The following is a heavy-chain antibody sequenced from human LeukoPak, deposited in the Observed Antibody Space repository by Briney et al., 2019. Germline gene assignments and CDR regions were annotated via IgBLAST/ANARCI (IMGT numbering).Heavy chain of an antibody. Sequence: ASVKVSCKASGYTFTSYDINWVRQATGQGLEWMGWMNPNSGNTDYAQKFQGRVTMTRNTSISTAYMELSSLRSEDTAVYYCAVTMSVSFAIWGQGTMVTVSS. J-gene: IGHJ3*02. CDR1: GYTFTSYD. CDR2: MNPNSGNT. CDR3: AVTMSVSFAI. V-gene: IGHV1-8*01. D-gene: IGHD3-22*01.